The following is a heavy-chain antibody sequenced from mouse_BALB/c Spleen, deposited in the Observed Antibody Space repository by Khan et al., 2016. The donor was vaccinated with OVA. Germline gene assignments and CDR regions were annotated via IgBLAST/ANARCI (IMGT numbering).Heavy chain of an antibody. J-gene: IGHJ3*01. CDR3: ARGGYSSFAY. V-gene: IGHV1-5*01. CDR2: INPGNGNT. Sequence: VKLQQSGTVLARPGASVKMSCKASGYSFTSYLIHWVKQRHGQGLEWIGGINPGNGNTTYNQKFKDKAKLTVDTSANTAYMELSSLTTEDSAVYYCARGGYSSFAYWGQGTLVTVSA. CDR1: GYSFTSYL. D-gene: IGHD1-3*01.